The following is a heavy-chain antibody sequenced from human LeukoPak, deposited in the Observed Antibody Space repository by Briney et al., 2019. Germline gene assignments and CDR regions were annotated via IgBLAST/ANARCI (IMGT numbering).Heavy chain of an antibody. D-gene: IGHD3-10*01. CDR1: GGSTSSYY. CDR2: IYYSGST. V-gene: IGHV4-59*01. J-gene: IGHJ6*03. CDR3: ARGVREKNRGFLLYYYYYYMDV. Sequence: SETLSLTCAVSGGSTSSYYWSWIRQPPGKGLEWIGYIYYSGSTNYNPSLKSRVTISVDTSKNQFSLNLSSVTAADTAVYYCARGVREKNRGFLLYYYYYYMDVWGKGTTVAISS.